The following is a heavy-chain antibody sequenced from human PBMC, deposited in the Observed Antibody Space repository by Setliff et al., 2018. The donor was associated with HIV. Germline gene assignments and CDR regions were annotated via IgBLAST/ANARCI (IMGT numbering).Heavy chain of an antibody. D-gene: IGHD3-10*01. CDR3: LRFQESPTRPSVNHFIY. Sequence: PSETLSLTCTASGGSISSSSYYWGWIRQSPGKGLEWIGTIYYGGTTYYNPSLKSRVTMSADTSESQFSLRLTSVTASDTAVYYCLRFQESPTRPSVNHFIYWGQGILVTVSS. CDR1: GGSISSSSYY. CDR2: IYYGGTT. V-gene: IGHV4-39*07. J-gene: IGHJ1*01.